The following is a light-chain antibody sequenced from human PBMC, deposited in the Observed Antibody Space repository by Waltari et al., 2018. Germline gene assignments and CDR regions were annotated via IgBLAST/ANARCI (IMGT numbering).Light chain of an antibody. Sequence: QSVLTQPPSVSGAPGQSVTISCTGSSSNIGAGYDVHGYQQIPGSAPKVLIYRDHNRPSGVPGRFSGSKSGTSASLSVTGLHVEDEADYFCQSYDRDLNAVLFGGGTKLTVL. V-gene: IGLV1-40*01. CDR1: SSNIGAGYD. CDR2: RDH. CDR3: QSYDRDLNAVL. J-gene: IGLJ2*01.